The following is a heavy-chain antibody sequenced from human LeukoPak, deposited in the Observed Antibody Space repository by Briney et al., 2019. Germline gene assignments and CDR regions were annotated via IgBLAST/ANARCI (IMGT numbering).Heavy chain of an antibody. Sequence: ASVKVSCKASGYTFTGYYMHWVRQAPGQGLEWMGWINPNSGGTNYAQKFQGRVTMTRDTSISTAYMELSRLRSDDTAVYYCAVKSSYYAGFDYWGQGTLVTVSS. CDR1: GYTFTGYY. CDR2: INPNSGGT. J-gene: IGHJ4*02. D-gene: IGHD1-26*01. CDR3: AVKSSYYAGFDY. V-gene: IGHV1-2*02.